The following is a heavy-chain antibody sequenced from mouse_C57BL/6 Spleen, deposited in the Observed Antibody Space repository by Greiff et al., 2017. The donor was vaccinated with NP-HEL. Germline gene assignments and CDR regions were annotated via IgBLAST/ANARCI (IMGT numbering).Heavy chain of an antibody. CDR2: IRSKSNNYAT. CDR3: VRQGGYYVDWYFDV. J-gene: IGHJ1*03. Sequence: DVQLVESGGGLVQPKGSLKLSCAASGFSFNTYAMNWVRQAPGKGLEWVARIRSKSNNYATYYADSVKDRFTISRDDSESMLYLQMNNLKTEDTAMYYCVRQGGYYVDWYFDVWGTGTTVTVSS. CDR1: GFSFNTYA. D-gene: IGHD2-3*01. V-gene: IGHV10-1*01.